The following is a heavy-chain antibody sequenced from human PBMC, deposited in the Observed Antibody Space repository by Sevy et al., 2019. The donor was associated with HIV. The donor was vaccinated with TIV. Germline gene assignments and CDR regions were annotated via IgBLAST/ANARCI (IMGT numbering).Heavy chain of an antibody. V-gene: IGHV1-18*01. CDR3: ARVDYGDYVRYYYYYGMDV. CDR1: GYTFTSYG. D-gene: IGHD4-17*01. J-gene: IGHJ6*02. CDR2: ISAYNGNT. Sequence: GSVKVSCKASGYTFTSYGISWVRQAPGQGLEWMGWISAYNGNTNYAQKLQGRVTMTTDTSTSTAYIERRSLRSDDTAVYYCARVDYGDYVRYYYYYGMDVWGQGTTVTVSS.